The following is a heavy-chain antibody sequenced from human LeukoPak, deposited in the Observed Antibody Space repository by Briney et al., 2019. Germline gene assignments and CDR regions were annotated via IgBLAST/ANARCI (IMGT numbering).Heavy chain of an antibody. D-gene: IGHD3-16*01. CDR3: ARGRGAYYYYMDV. CDR2: IYSGGTT. V-gene: IGHV3-53*01. Sequence: GESLRLSCAASGFAVSSTYMSWVRQAPGKGLERVSVIYSGGTTYYADSVKGRFTISRENSKNTLYLQMNSLRAEDTAVYYCARGRGAYYYYMDVWGKGTTVTVSS. CDR1: GFAVSSTY. J-gene: IGHJ6*03.